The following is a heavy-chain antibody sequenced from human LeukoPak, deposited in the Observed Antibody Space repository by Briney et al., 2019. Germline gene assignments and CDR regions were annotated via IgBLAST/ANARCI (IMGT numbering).Heavy chain of an antibody. CDR2: IYNSGST. CDR1: GGSISSRSYY. D-gene: IGHD2-2*01. CDR3: ARGGYCSSTSCYWDGRRYNWFDH. Sequence: PSETLSLTCTVSGGSISSRSYYWGWIRQPPGKGLEWIGSIYNSGSTYYNPSLKSRVTISVDTSKNQFSLKLSSVTAADTAVYYCARGGYCSSTSCYWDGRRYNWFDHWDQGTLVTVSS. J-gene: IGHJ5*02. V-gene: IGHV4-39*01.